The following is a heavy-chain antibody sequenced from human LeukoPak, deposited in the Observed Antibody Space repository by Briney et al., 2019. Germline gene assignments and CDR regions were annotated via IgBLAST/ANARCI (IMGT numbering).Heavy chain of an antibody. CDR2: IYYSGST. J-gene: IGHJ4*02. D-gene: IGHD5-18*01. Sequence: SETLSLTCTVSGGSISSYYGSWIRQPPGKGLEWIGYIYYSGSTNYNPSLKSRVTISVDTSKNQFSLKLSSVTAADTAVYYCARSGGYSYGLSFFDYWGQGTLVTVSS. V-gene: IGHV4-59*08. CDR1: GGSISSYY. CDR3: ARSGGYSYGLSFFDY.